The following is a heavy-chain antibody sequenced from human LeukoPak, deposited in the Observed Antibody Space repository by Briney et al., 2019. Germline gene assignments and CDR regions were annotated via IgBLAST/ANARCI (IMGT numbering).Heavy chain of an antibody. CDR2: IGSSTRTM. J-gene: IGHJ4*02. CDR3: ARVAGSGWESDIDY. CDR1: GLSFSTYD. V-gene: IGHV3-48*04. D-gene: IGHD6-19*01. Sequence: PGGSLRLSCAASGLSFSTYDMTWVRQAPGKGLEWVSYIGSSTRTMYYAESLKGRFIISRDNAKNSLYLQMDSLRAEDTAVYYCARVAGSGWESDIDYWGQGTLVTVSS.